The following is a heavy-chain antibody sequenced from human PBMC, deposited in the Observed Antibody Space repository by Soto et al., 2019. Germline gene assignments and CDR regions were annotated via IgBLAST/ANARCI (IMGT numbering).Heavy chain of an antibody. CDR2: IYSSGST. D-gene: IGHD3-22*01. J-gene: IGHJ4*02. CDR3: ARRPLNSNGAY. Sequence: EVQLVESGGDLIQPGGSLRLSCAASGFTVSSNDMSWVRQAPGKGLEWVSLIYSSGSTHYADSAKGRFTISRDNSKNTVHLQMNTPRAEDTAVYYCARRPLNSNGAYWGQGTLVTVSS. CDR1: GFTVSSND. V-gene: IGHV3-53*01.